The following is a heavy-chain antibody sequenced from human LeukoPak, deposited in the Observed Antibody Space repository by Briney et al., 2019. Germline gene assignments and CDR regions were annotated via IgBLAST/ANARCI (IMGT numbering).Heavy chain of an antibody. CDR1: GYTFTSYY. CDR2: INPSGGST. V-gene: IGHV1-46*01. CDR3: ARERREYYDSSGYPRFAFDI. J-gene: IGHJ3*02. D-gene: IGHD3-22*01. Sequence: GASVKVFCKASGYTFTSYYMHWVRQAPGQGLEWMGIINPSGGSTSYAQKFQGRVTMTRDTSTSTVYMELSSLRSEDTAVYYCARERREYYDSSGYPRFAFDIWGQGTMVTVSP.